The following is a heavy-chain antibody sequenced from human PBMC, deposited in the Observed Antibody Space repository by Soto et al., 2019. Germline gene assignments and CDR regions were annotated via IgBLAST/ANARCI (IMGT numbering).Heavy chain of an antibody. V-gene: IGHV3-23*01. D-gene: IGHD3-10*01. CDR2: ISGSGGST. CDR3: AKVHVSGRHTNFTDY. J-gene: IGHJ4*02. CDR1: GFPFSSYA. Sequence: VGSLRLSCAASGFPFSSYAMTWVRQAPGKGLEWVSLISGSGGSTYYADSVKGRFTISRDNSRDTLYLQMNSLRAEDTAVYYCAKVHVSGRHTNFTDYWGQATLVTVSS.